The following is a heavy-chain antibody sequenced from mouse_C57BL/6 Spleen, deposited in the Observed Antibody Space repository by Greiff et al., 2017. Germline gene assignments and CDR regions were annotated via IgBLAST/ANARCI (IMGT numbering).Heavy chain of an antibody. Sequence: QVQLKESGPGLVQPSQSLSITCTVSGFSLTSYGVHWVRQSPGKGLEWLGVIWSGGSTDYNAAFISRLSISKDNSKSQVFFKMNSLQADDTAIYYCARNGGDYYGRRWYFDVWGTGTTVTVSS. V-gene: IGHV2-2*01. D-gene: IGHD1-1*01. CDR2: IWSGGST. J-gene: IGHJ1*03. CDR1: GFSLTSYG. CDR3: ARNGGDYYGRRWYFDV.